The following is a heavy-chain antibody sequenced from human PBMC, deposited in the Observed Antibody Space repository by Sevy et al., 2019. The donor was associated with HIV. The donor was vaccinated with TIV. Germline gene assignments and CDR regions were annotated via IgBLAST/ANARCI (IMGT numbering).Heavy chain of an antibody. CDR2: IYYSGST. CDR1: GGSISSYY. D-gene: IGHD6-19*01. J-gene: IGHJ1*01. V-gene: IGHV4-59*01. Sequence: SETLSLTCTVSGGSISSYYWSWIRQPPGQGLEWIGYIYYSGSTNYNPSLKSRVTISVDTSKNQFSLKLSSVTAADTAVYYCARGERSGWSRPEYFQHWGQGTLVTVSS. CDR3: ARGERSGWSRPEYFQH.